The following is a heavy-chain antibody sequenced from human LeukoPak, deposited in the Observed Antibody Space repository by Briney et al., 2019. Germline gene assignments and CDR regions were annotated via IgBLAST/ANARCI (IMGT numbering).Heavy chain of an antibody. V-gene: IGHV4-4*02. CDR1: GGSISSSNW. J-gene: IGHJ4*02. D-gene: IGHD6-6*01. CDR2: IYHSGST. CDR3: ARTYSSSYRVSHFDY. Sequence: SGTLSLTCAVSGGSISSSNWWSWVRQPPGKGLEWIGEIYHSGSTNYNPSLKSRVTISVDKSKNQFSLKLSSVTAADTAVYYCARTYSSSYRVSHFDYWGQGTLVTVSS.